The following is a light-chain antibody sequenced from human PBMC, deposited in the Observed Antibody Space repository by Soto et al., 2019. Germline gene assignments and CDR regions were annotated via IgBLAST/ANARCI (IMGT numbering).Light chain of an antibody. V-gene: IGKV1-9*01. CDR1: QGISNY. Sequence: DIQVTQSPSFLSASVGDRVTITCRASQGISNYLAWYQQKPGRAPKLLIYTAPTLHSGVPSRFSGSGSGTEFTLTISSLQPEDFATYYCQQFNNYPRTFGQGTKVDIK. J-gene: IGKJ2*01. CDR2: TAP. CDR3: QQFNNYPRT.